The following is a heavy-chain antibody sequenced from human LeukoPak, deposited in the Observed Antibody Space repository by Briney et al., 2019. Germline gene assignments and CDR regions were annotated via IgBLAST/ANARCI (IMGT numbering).Heavy chain of an antibody. CDR3: ARDGRSGNFDK. CDR1: GFTFGSYA. V-gene: IGHV3-74*01. CDR2: IRSDGSIT. D-gene: IGHD1-26*01. Sequence: PGGSLRLSCAASGFTFGSYAVTWVRQAPGKGLAWVSVIRSDGSITTYADSVKGRFTISRDTAKNTLYLQMNSLRAEDTAVYYCARDGRSGNFDKWGQGTLVSASS. J-gene: IGHJ4*02.